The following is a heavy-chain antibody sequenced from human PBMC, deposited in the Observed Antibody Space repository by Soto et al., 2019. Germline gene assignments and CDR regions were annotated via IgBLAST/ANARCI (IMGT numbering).Heavy chain of an antibody. Sequence: GESLKISCKGSGYSFTSYWIGWARQMPGKGLEWMGIIYPGDSDTRYSPSFQGQVTISVDKSISTAYLQWSSLKASDTAMYYCARRGATYCGGDCSPRAFDIWGQGTMVTVSS. CDR3: ARRGATYCGGDCSPRAFDI. J-gene: IGHJ3*02. CDR1: GYSFTSYW. CDR2: IYPGDSDT. V-gene: IGHV5-51*01. D-gene: IGHD2-21*02.